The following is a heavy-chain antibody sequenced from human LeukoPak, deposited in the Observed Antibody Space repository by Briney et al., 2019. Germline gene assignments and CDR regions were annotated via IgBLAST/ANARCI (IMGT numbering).Heavy chain of an antibody. J-gene: IGHJ5*02. Sequence: ASVKVSCKASGYTFSDYYMHWVRQAPGQGLERMGWIDRSTGTKYAQKFQGRVTMTRDTSISTAYMELNRLTSDDTAVYFCAREYSQSYTPLSPWGQGALVTVSS. V-gene: IGHV1-2*02. CDR3: AREYSQSYTPLSP. CDR1: GYTFSDYY. CDR2: IDRSTGT. D-gene: IGHD3-10*01.